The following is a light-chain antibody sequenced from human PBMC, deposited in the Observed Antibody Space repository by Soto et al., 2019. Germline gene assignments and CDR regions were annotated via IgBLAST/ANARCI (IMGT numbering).Light chain of an antibody. Sequence: DIPMTQSHYTLSASVGNRVTITGRASQSISSWLAWYQQKPGKAPKLLIYKASSLESGVPSRFSGSGSGTEFTLTISSLQPDDFATYYCQQYNSYWTFGQGTKVDI. CDR1: QSISSW. CDR2: KAS. J-gene: IGKJ1*01. CDR3: QQYNSYWT. V-gene: IGKV1-5*03.